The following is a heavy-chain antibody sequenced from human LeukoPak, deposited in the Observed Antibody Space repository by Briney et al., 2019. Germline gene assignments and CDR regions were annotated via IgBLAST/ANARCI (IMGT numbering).Heavy chain of an antibody. V-gene: IGHV4-59*01. J-gene: IGHJ3*02. Sequence: PSETLSLTCTVSGGSISSYYWSWIRQPPGKGLEWIGYIYYSGSTNYNPSLKSRVTISVDTSKNQFSLKLSSVTAADTAVYYCARAPLRVYAFDIWSQGTMVTVSS. CDR1: GGSISSYY. CDR2: IYYSGST. CDR3: ARAPLRVYAFDI. D-gene: IGHD2-21*01.